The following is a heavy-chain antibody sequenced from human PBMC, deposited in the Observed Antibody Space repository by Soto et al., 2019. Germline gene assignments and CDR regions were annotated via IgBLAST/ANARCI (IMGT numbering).Heavy chain of an antibody. CDR1: GYSFTSLD. D-gene: IGHD1-26*01. CDR3: ARGVTAGVDY. J-gene: IGHJ4*02. V-gene: IGHV1-8*01. CDR2: MQPSSGRT. Sequence: QVQLVQSGAEVREPGASVKVSCKASGYSFTSLDINWVRQTTGQGLEWMGWMQPSSGRTGYAQKFQGRVTMTMHTSINTAYMELSSLTSDDTVFYYCARGVTAGVDYWGQGTLVTVSS.